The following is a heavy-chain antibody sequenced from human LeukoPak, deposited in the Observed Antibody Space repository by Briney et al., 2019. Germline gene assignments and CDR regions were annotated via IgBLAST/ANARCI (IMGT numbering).Heavy chain of an antibody. CDR3: ARRGSSSWGDGNDY. CDR1: GGSISSYY. CDR2: IYNSGST. Sequence: PSETLSLTCTVSGGSISSYYWNWIRQPPGKGLEWIGYIYNSGSTNSNPSLKSRVTLSVDTPMNQFSLKLSSVTAADTAVYYCARRGSSSWGDGNDYWGQGTLVTVSS. J-gene: IGHJ4*02. D-gene: IGHD6-13*01. V-gene: IGHV4-59*08.